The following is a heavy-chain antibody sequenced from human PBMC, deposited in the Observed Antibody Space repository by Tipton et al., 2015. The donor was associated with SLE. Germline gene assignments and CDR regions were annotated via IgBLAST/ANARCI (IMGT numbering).Heavy chain of an antibody. D-gene: IGHD3-22*01. J-gene: IGHJ4*02. Sequence: TLSLTCSVSGYSISSAYFWGWIRQSPGKGLEWIATISHSGATYFNPSLKSRVIISVDTSKNQFSVTLSSVTAADTAVYYCARRDYYDSSFYWGQGTLVTVSS. CDR3: ARRDYYDSSFY. CDR1: GYSISSAYF. V-gene: IGHV4-38-2*01. CDR2: ISHSGAT.